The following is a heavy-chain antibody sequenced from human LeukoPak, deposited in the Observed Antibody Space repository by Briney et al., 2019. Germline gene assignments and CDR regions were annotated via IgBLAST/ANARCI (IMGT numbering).Heavy chain of an antibody. V-gene: IGHV4-59*01. CDR1: GGSIRYYY. D-gene: IGHD2-15*01. CDR3: ARKGGLFDY. J-gene: IGHJ4*02. Sequence: PETLSLTCTVSGGSIRYYYWSWIRQSPGKGLEWIGYIYYNGSTNYNPSLKSRVTISVDMSKNQFSLKMSSVTAADTAVYYCARKGGLFDYWGQGRLVTVSS. CDR2: IYYNGST.